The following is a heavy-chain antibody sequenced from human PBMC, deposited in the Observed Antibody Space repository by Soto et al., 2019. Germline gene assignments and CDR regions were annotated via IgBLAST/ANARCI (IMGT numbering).Heavy chain of an antibody. CDR2: INHSGST. V-gene: IGHV4-34*01. CDR3: ASSQSSGSPFDY. Sequence: PSETLSLTCAVYGGSFSGYYWSWIRQPPGKGLEWIGEINHSGSTNYNPSLKSRVTISVDTSKNQFSLKLSSVTAADTAVYYCASSQSSGSPFDYWGQGTLVTVSS. CDR1: GGSFSGYY. D-gene: IGHD6-19*01. J-gene: IGHJ4*02.